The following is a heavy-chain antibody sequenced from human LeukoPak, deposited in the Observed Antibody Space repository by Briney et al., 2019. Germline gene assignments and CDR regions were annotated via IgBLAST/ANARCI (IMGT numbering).Heavy chain of an antibody. D-gene: IGHD4-17*01. CDR2: ISSSSSYI. V-gene: IGHV3-21*01. CDR1: GFTFSSYS. J-gene: IGHJ4*02. CDR3: ARETTVTSSFDY. Sequence: PGGSLRLSCAASGFTFSSYSMNWVRQAPGKGLEWVSSISSSSSYIYYADSVKGRFTISRDNAKNSLYLQMNSLRAEDTAVYHCARETTVTSSFDYWGQGTLVTVSS.